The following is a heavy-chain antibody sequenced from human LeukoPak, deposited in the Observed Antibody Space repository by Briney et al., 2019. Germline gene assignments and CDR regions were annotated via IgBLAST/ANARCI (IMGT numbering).Heavy chain of an antibody. CDR1: GLTFSSYA. CDR2: QTQSGGNS. J-gene: IGHJ6*03. CDR3: ARAIVGSTPYYYYMDV. V-gene: IGHV3-23*01. D-gene: IGHD2-15*01. Sequence: PGGSLRLSCAGSGLTFSSYAMNWVRQAPGKGLEWVSTQTQSGGNSYYAESLKGRFTISRDESKNTLYLQMNSLRAEDTAVYYCARAIVGSTPYYYYMDVWGKGTTVTVSS.